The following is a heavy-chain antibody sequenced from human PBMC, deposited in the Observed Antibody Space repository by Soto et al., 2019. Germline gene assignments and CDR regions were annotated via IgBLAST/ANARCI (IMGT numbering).Heavy chain of an antibody. J-gene: IGHJ4*01. CDR1: GFTFSSCS. CDR2: ISSGGSYI. D-gene: IGHD2-15*01. Sequence: GGSLRLSCAASGFTFSSCSMSWVRQAPEKGLEWVSSISSGGSYIYYADSVKGRFTISRDNAKNSLYLQLNSLRAEDTAVYYCARRSCSDGICPFDYWGHGTLVTVSS. V-gene: IGHV3-21*01. CDR3: ARRSCSDGICPFDY.